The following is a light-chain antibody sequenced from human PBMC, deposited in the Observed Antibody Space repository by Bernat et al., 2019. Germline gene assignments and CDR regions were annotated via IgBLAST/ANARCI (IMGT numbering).Light chain of an antibody. Sequence: QSVLTQPPSASGTPGQRVTIPCSGSSSNIGSNTVNWYQQLPGTAPKLLIYSNNQRPSGVPDRFSGSKSGTAASLAISGLQSEDEAAYYCAAWDDSLNGRVFGGGTKLTVL. J-gene: IGLJ3*02. CDR3: AAWDDSLNGRV. CDR1: SSNIGSNT. V-gene: IGLV1-44*01. CDR2: SNN.